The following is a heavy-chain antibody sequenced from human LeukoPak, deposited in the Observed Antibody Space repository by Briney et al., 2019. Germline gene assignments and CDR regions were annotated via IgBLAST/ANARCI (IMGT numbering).Heavy chain of an antibody. Sequence: GGSLRLSCAASGFTFTNYAMAWVRQPPGKGLEWVSTILKSGDNTYYADSVKGRFTISRDNSKNTLYLQMNSLRAEDTAVYYCAKRLWFGELSAAYYYYGMDVWGQGTTVTVSS. D-gene: IGHD3-10*01. V-gene: IGHV3-23*01. CDR2: ILKSGDNT. CDR3: AKRLWFGELSAAYYYYGMDV. J-gene: IGHJ6*02. CDR1: GFTFTNYA.